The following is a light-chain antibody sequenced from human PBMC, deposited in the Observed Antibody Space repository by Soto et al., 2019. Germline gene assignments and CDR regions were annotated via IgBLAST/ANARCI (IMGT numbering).Light chain of an antibody. CDR1: SSDIGSYDR. J-gene: IGLJ3*02. Sequence: QSALTQPPSVSGSPGQSVTISCTGTSSDIGSYDRVSWNQQPPGTAPKLIIYGVSDRPSGVPDRFSGSKSGNTASLTISGLQAEDEADYYCSSYTSISTWVFGGGTKVTVL. V-gene: IGLV2-18*02. CDR3: SSYTSISTWV. CDR2: GVS.